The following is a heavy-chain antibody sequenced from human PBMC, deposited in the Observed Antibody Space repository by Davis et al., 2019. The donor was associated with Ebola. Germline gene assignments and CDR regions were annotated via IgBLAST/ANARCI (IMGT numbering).Heavy chain of an antibody. J-gene: IGHJ4*02. CDR1: GFTFSSYD. Sequence: GESLKISCAASGFTFSSYDMHWVRQATGKGLEWVSAIGTAGDTYYPGSVKGRFTISRDNAKNSLYLQMNSLRAEDTAVYYCVRGIDGYNPLDWGQGTLVTVSS. V-gene: IGHV3-13*01. D-gene: IGHD5-24*01. CDR2: IGTAGDT. CDR3: VRGIDGYNPLD.